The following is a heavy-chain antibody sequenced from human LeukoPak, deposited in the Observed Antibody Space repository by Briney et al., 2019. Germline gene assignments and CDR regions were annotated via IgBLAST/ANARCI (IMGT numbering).Heavy chain of an antibody. CDR1: GYAFTSYA. CDR2: INAGNGNT. D-gene: IGHD7-27*01. V-gene: IGHV1-3*01. Sequence: ASVKVSCKASGYAFTSYAMHWVRQAPGQRLEWMGWINAGNGNTKYSQKFQGRVTITRDTSASTAYMELSSLRSEDTAVYYCAIRGNWGYFDYWGQGTLVTVSS. J-gene: IGHJ4*02. CDR3: AIRGNWGYFDY.